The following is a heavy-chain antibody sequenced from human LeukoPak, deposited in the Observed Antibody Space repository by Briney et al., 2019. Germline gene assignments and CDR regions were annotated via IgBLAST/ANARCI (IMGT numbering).Heavy chain of an antibody. V-gene: IGHV3-21*01. CDR2: IGTSTSSI. D-gene: IGHD7-27*01. Sequence: GGSLRLSCAASGFTFSTYTINWVRQAPGKGLEWVLSIGTSTSSIYYADSVKGRFTISRDNAENSLYLQMNSLRAEDTAVYYCARDMGIIPYYYYYMDVWGKGTTVTVSS. CDR1: GFTFSTYT. J-gene: IGHJ6*03. CDR3: ARDMGIIPYYYYYMDV.